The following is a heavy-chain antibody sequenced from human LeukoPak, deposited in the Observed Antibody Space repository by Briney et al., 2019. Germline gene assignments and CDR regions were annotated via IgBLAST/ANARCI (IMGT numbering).Heavy chain of an antibody. CDR2: ISSTSSTI. Sequence: GGSLRLSCAASGFTFSSYSMNWVPQAPGKGLEWVSYISSTSSTIYYADSVKGRFTISRDNAKKSLYLQMNSLRAEDTAVYYCVAYSNMDVWGKGTTVTVSS. V-gene: IGHV3-48*01. CDR3: VAYSNMDV. J-gene: IGHJ6*03. CDR1: GFTFSSYS.